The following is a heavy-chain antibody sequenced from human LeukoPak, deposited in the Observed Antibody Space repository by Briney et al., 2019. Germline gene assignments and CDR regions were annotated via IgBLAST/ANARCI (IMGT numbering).Heavy chain of an antibody. CDR2: VYASGRS. V-gene: IGHV4-4*09. CDR1: GDSIRGCS. Sequence: PSETLSLTCAVCGDSIRGCSWSSLRQSPGKGLDWIGYVYASGRSNYNPSLKSRVTISVDTSKNQFSLRLSSVTAADTALYYCARYNGATGAFDCWGQGTLVIVSS. D-gene: IGHD5-12*01. J-gene: IGHJ4*02. CDR3: ARYNGATGAFDC.